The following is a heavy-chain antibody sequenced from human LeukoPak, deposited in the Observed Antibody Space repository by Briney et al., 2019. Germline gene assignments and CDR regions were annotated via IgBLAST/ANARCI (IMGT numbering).Heavy chain of an antibody. J-gene: IGHJ4*02. CDR1: GYSFTSYW. CDR2: IYPGGSDT. V-gene: IGHV5-51*01. CDR3: ARQVDIVASYFDY. Sequence: GESLKISCKGSGYSFTSYWIGWVRQMPGKGLEWMGIIYPGGSDTRYSPSFQGQVTISADKSISTAYLQWSSLKASDTAMYYCARQVDIVASYFDYWGQGTLVTVSS. D-gene: IGHD5-12*01.